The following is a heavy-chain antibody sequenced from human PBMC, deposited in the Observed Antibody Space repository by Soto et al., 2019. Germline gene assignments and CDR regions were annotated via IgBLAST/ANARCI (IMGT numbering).Heavy chain of an antibody. D-gene: IGHD4-17*01. CDR3: ARLYGNYFDY. J-gene: IGHJ4*02. CDR1: GFSVSSIS. CDR2: IYTGGNA. V-gene: IGHV3-53*01. Sequence: MQLLESGGGLIQPGGSLRLSCAASGFSVSSISMSWVRQAPGKGLEWVSVIYTGGNAYYAESVKGRFTISRDYSKNTLYLQLNSLRSDDTAVYYCARLYGNYFDYWGQGSLVTVSS.